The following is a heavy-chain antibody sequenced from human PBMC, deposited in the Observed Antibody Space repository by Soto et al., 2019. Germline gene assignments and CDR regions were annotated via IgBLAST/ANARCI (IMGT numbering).Heavy chain of an antibody. Sequence: QVQLQESGPGLVKPSQTLSLTCTVSGGSISSGGYYWSWIRQHPGKGLEWIGYIYYSGSTYYNPFLTCRVTISVDPSTNQFSLKLSSVTAADTAVYYCARIYGGAFDIWGQGTLVTVSS. CDR1: GGSISSGGYY. V-gene: IGHV4-31*03. CDR2: IYYSGST. J-gene: IGHJ4*02. CDR3: ARIYGGAFDI. D-gene: IGHD4-17*01.